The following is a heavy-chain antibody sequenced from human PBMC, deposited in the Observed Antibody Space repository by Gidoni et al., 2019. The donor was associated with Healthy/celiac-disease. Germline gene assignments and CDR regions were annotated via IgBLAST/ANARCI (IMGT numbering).Heavy chain of an antibody. J-gene: IGHJ3*02. D-gene: IGHD6-13*01. CDR1: GFTFDDYG. V-gene: IGHV3-20*04. Sequence: EVQLVESGGGVVRPGGSLRLSCAASGFTFDDYGMSWVRQAPGKGLGWVSGSNWNGGSTGYADAVKGRFTISRDNAKNSLYLQMNSLRAEDTALYYCARVKYSSSGGAFDIWGQGTMVTVSS. CDR2: SNWNGGST. CDR3: ARVKYSSSGGAFDI.